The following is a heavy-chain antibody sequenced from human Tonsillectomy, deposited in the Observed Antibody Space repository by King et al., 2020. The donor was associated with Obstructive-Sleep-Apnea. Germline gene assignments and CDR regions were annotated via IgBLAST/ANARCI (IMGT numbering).Heavy chain of an antibody. Sequence: QLVQSGAEVKKPGESLKISCKGAVYSFTSSWIGWVLQRPGKGLEWSGIIYPGDSDTRYSPSFQGPVTISAGKSIITAYLQWSSLMASDTAMYYWARRGGRWLDPFDYWGQGTLVTVSS. J-gene: IGHJ4*02. CDR1: VYSFTSSW. D-gene: IGHD5-12*01. CDR3: ARRGGRWLDPFDY. V-gene: IGHV5-51*01. CDR2: IYPGDSDT.